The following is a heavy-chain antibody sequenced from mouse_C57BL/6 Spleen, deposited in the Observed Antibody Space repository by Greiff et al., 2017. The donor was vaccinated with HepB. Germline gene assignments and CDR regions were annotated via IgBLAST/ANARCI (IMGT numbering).Heavy chain of an antibody. CDR1: GYTFTSYW. D-gene: IGHD1-1*01. Sequence: QVQLQQSGAELAKPGASVKLSCKASGYTFTSYWMHWVKQRPGQGLEWIGYINPSSGYTKYNQKFKDKATLTADKSSSTASMQLSSLTYEDSAVYYCAREGLGSSYERDYWGQGTTLTVSS. J-gene: IGHJ2*01. CDR3: AREGLGSSYERDY. V-gene: IGHV1-7*01. CDR2: INPSSGYT.